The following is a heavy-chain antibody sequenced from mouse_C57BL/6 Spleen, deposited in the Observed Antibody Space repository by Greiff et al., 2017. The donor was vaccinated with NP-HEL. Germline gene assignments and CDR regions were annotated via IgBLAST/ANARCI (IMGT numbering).Heavy chain of an antibody. J-gene: IGHJ4*01. Sequence: QVQLKEPGAELVKPGASVKLSCKASGYTFTSYWMQWVKQRPGQGLEWIGEIDPSDSYTNYNQKFTGKATLTVDTSSSTAYMQLSSLTSEDSAVYYCAREAGTRAMDYWGQGTSVTVSS. CDR3: AREAGTRAMDY. CDR2: IDPSDSYT. CDR1: GYTFTSYW. V-gene: IGHV1-50*01. D-gene: IGHD4-1*01.